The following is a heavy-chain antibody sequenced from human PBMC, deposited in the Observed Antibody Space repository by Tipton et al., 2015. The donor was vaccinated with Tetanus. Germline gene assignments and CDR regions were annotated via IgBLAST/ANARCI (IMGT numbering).Heavy chain of an antibody. CDR1: GYSFTSYW. CDR3: ARHVTVTTNSDAFDI. Sequence: VQLVQSGAEVKKPGESLKISCKGSGYSFTSYWIGWVRQMPGKGLEWMGIIYPGDSDTRYSPSFQGQVPISADKSISPAYLQWSSLKASDPAMYYCARHVTVTTNSDAFDIWGQGTMVTVSS. CDR2: IYPGDSDT. D-gene: IGHD4-17*01. V-gene: IGHV5-51*01. J-gene: IGHJ3*02.